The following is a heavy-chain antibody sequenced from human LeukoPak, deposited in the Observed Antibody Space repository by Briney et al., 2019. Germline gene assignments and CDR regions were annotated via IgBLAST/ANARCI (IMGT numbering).Heavy chain of an antibody. CDR1: GLTFSSYW. Sequence: GGSLRLSCAASGLTFSSYWMSWVRQAPGKGLEWVANIKQDGSEKYYVGSVKGRFTISRDNAKNSLYLQMNSLRAEDTAVYYCARDGVIVVVAEGFDYWGQGTLVTVSS. CDR3: ARDGVIVVVAEGFDY. D-gene: IGHD2-15*01. CDR2: IKQDGSEK. J-gene: IGHJ4*02. V-gene: IGHV3-7*01.